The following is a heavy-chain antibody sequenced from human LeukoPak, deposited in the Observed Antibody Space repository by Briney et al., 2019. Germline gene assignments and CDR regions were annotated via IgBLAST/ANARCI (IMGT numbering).Heavy chain of an antibody. J-gene: IGHJ4*02. CDR3: ARAQWELNPFDY. D-gene: IGHD1-26*01. CDR1: GGSISSGDYY. V-gene: IGHV4-30-4*01. Sequence: SQTLSLTCTVSGGSISSGDYYWSWIRQPPGKGLEWIGYIYYSGSTNYNPSLKSRVTISVDTSKNQFSLKLSSVTAADTAVYYCARAQWELNPFDYWGQGTLVTVSS. CDR2: IYYSGST.